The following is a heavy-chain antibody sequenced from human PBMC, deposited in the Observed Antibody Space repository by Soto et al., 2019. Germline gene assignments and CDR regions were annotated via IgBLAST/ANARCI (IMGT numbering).Heavy chain of an antibody. V-gene: IGHV1-69*02. CDR3: ARGEPAGYCSSTSCYIGFDY. CDR2: IIPILGIA. D-gene: IGHD2-2*02. J-gene: IGHJ4*02. CDR1: GCTFSSYT. Sequence: SVKVSCKASGCTFSSYTISWVRQAPGQGLEWMGRIIPILGIANYAQKFQGRVTITADKSTSTAYMELSSLRSEDTAVYYCARGEPAGYCSSTSCYIGFDYWGQGTLVTVSS.